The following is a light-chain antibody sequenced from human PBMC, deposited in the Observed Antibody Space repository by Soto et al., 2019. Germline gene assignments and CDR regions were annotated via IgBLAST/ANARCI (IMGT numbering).Light chain of an antibody. CDR3: QSYDTSLSGWV. CDR1: SSNIGAGYD. V-gene: IGLV1-40*01. J-gene: IGLJ3*02. CDR2: GNS. Sequence: QLVLTQPPSVSGAPGQRVTISCTGSSSNIGAGYDVHWYQQLPGTAPKLLIYGNSNRPSGVPDRFSGSKSGTSASLAITGRQAEDEADDYCQSYDTSLSGWVFGGGTKLTVL.